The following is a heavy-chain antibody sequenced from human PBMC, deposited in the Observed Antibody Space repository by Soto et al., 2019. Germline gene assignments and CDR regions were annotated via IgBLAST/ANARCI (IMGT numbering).Heavy chain of an antibody. CDR1: GGTFSSYA. J-gene: IGHJ4*02. D-gene: IGHD5-18*01. CDR3: ASDERWVVDTAMAPLGY. V-gene: IGHV1-69*01. Sequence: QVQLVQSGAEVKKPGSSVKVSCKASGGTFSSYAISWVRQAPGQGLEWMGGIIPIFGTANYAQKFQGRVTITADESTSTAYMDVSSLRSEDTAVYYCASDERWVVDTAMAPLGYWGQGTLVTVSS. CDR2: IIPIFGTA.